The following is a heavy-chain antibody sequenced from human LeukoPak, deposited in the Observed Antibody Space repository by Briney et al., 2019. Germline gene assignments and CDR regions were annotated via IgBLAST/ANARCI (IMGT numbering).Heavy chain of an antibody. CDR3: ASTLGYCSGGSCYSVDDPFDY. CDR2: IIPILGIA. J-gene: IGHJ4*02. D-gene: IGHD2-15*01. V-gene: IGHV1-69*04. Sequence: SVKVSCKASGGTFSSYAISWVRQAPGQGLEWMGRIIPILGIANYAQKFQGRVKITADKSTSTAYMELSSLRSEDTAVYYCASTLGYCSGGSCYSVDDPFDYWGQGTLVTVSS. CDR1: GGTFSSYA.